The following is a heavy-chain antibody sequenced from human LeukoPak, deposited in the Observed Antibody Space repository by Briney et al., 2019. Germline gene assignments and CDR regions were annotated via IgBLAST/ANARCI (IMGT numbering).Heavy chain of an antibody. D-gene: IGHD5-12*01. Sequence: GSSVKVSCKASGGTFSSYAISWVRQAPGQGLEWMGRIIPILGIANYAQKFQGRVTITADKSTSTAYMELSSLRSEDTAVYYCARFGYSGYDWGDAFDIWGQGTMVTVSS. V-gene: IGHV1-69*04. CDR1: GGTFSSYA. J-gene: IGHJ3*02. CDR2: IIPILGIA. CDR3: ARFGYSGYDWGDAFDI.